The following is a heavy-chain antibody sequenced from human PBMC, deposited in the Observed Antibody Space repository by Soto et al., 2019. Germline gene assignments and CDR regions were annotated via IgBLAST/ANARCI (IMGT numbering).Heavy chain of an antibody. Sequence: QVQLQESGPGLVKPSETLSLTCTVSGGSVSSGSYYWSWIRQPPGNGLEWIGYIYYSGSTNYNPSLKSRVTISVDTSKNQFSLKLSSVTAADTAVYYCARVGYYDSSGTLDYWGQGTLVTVSS. CDR1: GGSVSSGSYY. CDR3: ARVGYYDSSGTLDY. CDR2: IYYSGST. J-gene: IGHJ4*02. D-gene: IGHD3-22*01. V-gene: IGHV4-61*01.